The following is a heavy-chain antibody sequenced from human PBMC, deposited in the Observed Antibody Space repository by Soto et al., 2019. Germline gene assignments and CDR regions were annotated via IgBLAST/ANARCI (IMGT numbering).Heavy chain of an antibody. J-gene: IGHJ6*02. D-gene: IGHD2-15*01. V-gene: IGHV3-64D*06. Sequence: PGGSLRLSCSVSGFTFSKYAMHWVRQAPGKGLEYVSGITSDGDSTWHADSVKDRFTISRDNSKNTLFLQMSSLRVEDTAIYFCVKGNQLLRYYFEFWGQVTTVTVSS. CDR3: VKGNQLLRYYFEF. CDR1: GFTFSKYA. CDR2: ITSDGDST.